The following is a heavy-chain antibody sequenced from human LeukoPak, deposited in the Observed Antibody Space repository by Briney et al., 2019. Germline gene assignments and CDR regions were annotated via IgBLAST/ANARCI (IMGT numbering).Heavy chain of an antibody. D-gene: IGHD6-19*01. V-gene: IGHV3-7*01. CDR1: GFTFSSYW. Sequence: PGGSLRLSCAASGFTFSSYWMSWVRQAPGKGLEWVANIKQDGSEKYYADSVKGRFTISRDNAKNSLYLQMNSLRAEDTAVYYCARDRTGYSSGWFDPWGQGTLVTVSS. CDR2: IKQDGSEK. CDR3: ARDRTGYSSGWFDP. J-gene: IGHJ5*02.